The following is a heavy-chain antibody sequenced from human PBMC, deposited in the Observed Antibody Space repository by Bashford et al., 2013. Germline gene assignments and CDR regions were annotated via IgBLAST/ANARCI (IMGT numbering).Heavy chain of an antibody. D-gene: IGHD1-1*01. V-gene: IGHV1-46*01. CDR3: ARQNHWSPRHLDY. CDR2: INPSGGST. J-gene: IGHJ4*02. Sequence: WVRQAPGQGLEWMGIINPSGGSTSYAQKFQGRVTMTRDTSTSTVYMELSSLRSDDTAIYYCARQNHWSPRHLDYWGQGTLVTVSS.